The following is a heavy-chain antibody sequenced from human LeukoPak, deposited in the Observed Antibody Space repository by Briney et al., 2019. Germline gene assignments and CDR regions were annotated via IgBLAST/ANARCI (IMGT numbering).Heavy chain of an antibody. Sequence: PGGSLRLSREAPRFTFSSYEMNWVRQAPGKGLEWVSYISSSDNSIYYADSVKGRFTISSDNAKNSLYLQMNSLRVEDTAVYYCATGNFWEPDYWGQGTLVIVSS. CDR1: RFTFSSYE. CDR2: ISSSDNSI. J-gene: IGHJ4*02. D-gene: IGHD3-3*01. CDR3: ATGNFWEPDY. V-gene: IGHV3-48*03.